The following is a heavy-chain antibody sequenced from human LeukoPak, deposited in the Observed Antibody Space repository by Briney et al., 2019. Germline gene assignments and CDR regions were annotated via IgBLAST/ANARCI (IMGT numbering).Heavy chain of an antibody. V-gene: IGHV1-2*04. Sequence: ASVKVSCKASGYTFTGYYMHWVRQAPGQGLEWMGWINPNSGGTNYAQKFQGWVTMTRDTSISTAYMELSRLRSDDTAVYYCASRSTTVTDDDAFDIWGQGTWSPSLQ. CDR3: ASRSTTVTDDDAFDI. CDR1: GYTFTGYY. CDR2: INPNSGGT. J-gene: IGHJ3*02. D-gene: IGHD4-17*01.